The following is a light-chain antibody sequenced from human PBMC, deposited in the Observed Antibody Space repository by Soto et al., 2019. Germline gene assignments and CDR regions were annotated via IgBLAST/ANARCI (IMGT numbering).Light chain of an antibody. CDR2: WAS. Sequence: DIVMTQSPDSLAVSLGERATINCKSSQSILYSSNNKNYLAWYQQKPGQPPKLLIYWASTRESGVPDRFSGSGYGTDFTLTISSLQAEDVAVYYCQQYYSPPFTFDPGTKVDIK. V-gene: IGKV4-1*01. CDR3: QQYYSPPFT. J-gene: IGKJ3*01. CDR1: QSILYSSNNKNY.